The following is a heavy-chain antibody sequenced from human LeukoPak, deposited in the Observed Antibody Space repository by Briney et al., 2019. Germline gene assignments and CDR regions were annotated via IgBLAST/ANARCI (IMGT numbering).Heavy chain of an antibody. CDR3: ARDRMAAAHFDY. CDR1: GYTFTGYY. J-gene: IGHJ4*02. D-gene: IGHD6-13*01. V-gene: IGHV1-2*02. CDR2: INPNSGGT. Sequence: ASVKVSCKASGYTFTGYYMHWVRQAPGQGLEWMGWINPNSGGTNYAQKFQGRVTMTRDTSISTAYMELSRLRPDDTAVYCCARDRMAAAHFDYWGQETLVTVSS.